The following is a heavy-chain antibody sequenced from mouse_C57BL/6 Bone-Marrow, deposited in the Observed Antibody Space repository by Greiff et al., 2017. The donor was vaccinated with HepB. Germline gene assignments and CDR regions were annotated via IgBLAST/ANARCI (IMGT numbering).Heavy chain of an antibody. V-gene: IGHV1-82*01. CDR2: IYPGDGDT. CDR3: AREGDSSGSFAY. D-gene: IGHD3-2*02. J-gene: IGHJ3*01. CDR1: GYAFSSSW. Sequence: VQLQQSGAELVKPGASVKISCKASGYAFSSSWMNWVKQRPGKGLEWIGRIYPGDGDTNYNGKFKGKATLTADKSSSTAYMQLSSLTSEDSAVYFCAREGDSSGSFAYWGQGTLVTVSA.